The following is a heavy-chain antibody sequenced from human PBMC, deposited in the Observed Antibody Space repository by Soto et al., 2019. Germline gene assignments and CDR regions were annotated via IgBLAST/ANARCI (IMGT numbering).Heavy chain of an antibody. D-gene: IGHD2-15*01. CDR2: ISYDERTK. J-gene: IGHJ6*02. Sequence: QVQLVESGGGVVQPGRSLRLSCAAPGFTFTTYGMHWVRQAPGKGLEWVAVISYDERTKYYADSVKGRFTVSRDNSNNPVHLQLTSLRADDTAACYCAEDTFAYCSGGSRFYSYGMDVWGQGTRVTVSS. CDR3: AEDTFAYCSGGSRFYSYGMDV. V-gene: IGHV3-30*18. CDR1: GFTFTTYG.